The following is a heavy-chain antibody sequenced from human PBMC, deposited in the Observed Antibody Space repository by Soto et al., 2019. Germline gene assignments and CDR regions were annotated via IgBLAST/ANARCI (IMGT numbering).Heavy chain of an antibody. CDR1: GYSISAYY. D-gene: IGHD3-10*01. J-gene: IGHJ4*02. CDR3: GRDDYGIVPY. CDR2: IDPKKGGT. Sequence: QVQLLQSGTEVKKPGASVKVSCQASGYSISAYYIHWVRQAPGQGLEWMGWIDPKKGGTVSAQKFQGSLTMTRDTSISTVYMDLSGLTSDDQALYYCGRDDYGIVPYCVQGSLVTVSS. V-gene: IGHV1-2*02.